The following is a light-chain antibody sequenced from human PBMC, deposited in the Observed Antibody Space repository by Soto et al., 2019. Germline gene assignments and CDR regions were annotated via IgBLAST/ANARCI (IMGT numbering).Light chain of an antibody. V-gene: IGLV2-14*01. Sequence: QSVLTQPASVSGSPGQSITISCTGTSSDVGSYDYVSWYQQHPGKAPKLMIYEVSNRPSGVSNRFSGSKSGNTASLTISGLQAEDEADYYCSSYTSSGTYVFGPGTKLTVL. CDR1: SSDVGSYDY. CDR3: SSYTSSGTYV. CDR2: EVS. J-gene: IGLJ1*01.